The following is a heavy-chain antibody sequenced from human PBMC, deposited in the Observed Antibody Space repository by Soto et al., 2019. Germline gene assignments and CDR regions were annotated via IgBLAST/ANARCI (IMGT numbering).Heavy chain of an antibody. CDR1: GYTFTSYA. CDR2: ISAYNGNT. V-gene: IGHV1-18*01. J-gene: IGHJ6*02. CDR3: AREVSPGGPGGMDV. Sequence: ASVKVSCKASGYTFTSYAMHWVRQAPGQRLEWMGWISAYNGNTNYAQKLQGRVTMTTDTSTSTAYMELRSLRSDDTAVYYCAREVSPGGPGGMDVWGQGTTVTVSS. D-gene: IGHD3-10*01.